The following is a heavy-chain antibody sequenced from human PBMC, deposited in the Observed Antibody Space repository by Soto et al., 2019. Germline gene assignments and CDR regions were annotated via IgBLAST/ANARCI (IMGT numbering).Heavy chain of an antibody. CDR2: ISGSGGST. D-gene: IGHD2-2*01. Sequence: GGSLRLSCAASGFTFSSYAINWVRQAPGKGLEWVSTISGSGGSTYYADSVKGRFTISRDNSKNTLYLQMNSLRAEDTAVYYCAKVPAAPTYYYYYMDVWGKGTTVTVSS. V-gene: IGHV3-23*01. J-gene: IGHJ6*03. CDR1: GFTFSSYA. CDR3: AKVPAAPTYYYYYMDV.